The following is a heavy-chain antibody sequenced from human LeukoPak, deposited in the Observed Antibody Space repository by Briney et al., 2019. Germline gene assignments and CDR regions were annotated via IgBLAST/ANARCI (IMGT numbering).Heavy chain of an antibody. CDR3: ARAGGAVAGKDY. Sequence: GASVKVSCKASGYTFTGYYMHWVRQAPGQGLEWMGWINPNGGGTNYAQKFQGWVTMTRDTSISTAYMELSRLRSDDTAVYYCARAGGAVAGKDYWGQGTLVTVSS. D-gene: IGHD6-19*01. J-gene: IGHJ4*02. CDR1: GYTFTGYY. V-gene: IGHV1-2*04. CDR2: INPNGGGT.